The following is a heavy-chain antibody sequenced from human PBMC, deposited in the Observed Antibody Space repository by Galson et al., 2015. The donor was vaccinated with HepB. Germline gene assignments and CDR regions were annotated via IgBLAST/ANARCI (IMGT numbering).Heavy chain of an antibody. V-gene: IGHV1-69*04. D-gene: IGHD5-12*01. CDR3: ARDRDSGYMVWFDI. Sequence: SVKVSCKASGGTFSSYAISWVRQAPGQGLEWMGRIIPILGIANYAQKFQGRVTITADKSTSTAYMELSSLRSEDTAVYYCARDRDSGYMVWFDIWGQGTMVTVSS. J-gene: IGHJ3*02. CDR1: GGTFSSYA. CDR2: IIPILGIA.